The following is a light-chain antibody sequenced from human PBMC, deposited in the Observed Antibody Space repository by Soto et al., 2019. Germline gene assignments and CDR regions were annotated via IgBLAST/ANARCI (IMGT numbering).Light chain of an antibody. CDR1: SSDVGGYDY. CDR3: SSYAGSNNLV. V-gene: IGLV2-8*01. Sequence: QSALTQPPSASGSPGQSVTISCTGTSSDVGGYDYVSWYQQHPGKAPKLMIYEVNKRPSGVPDSFSGSKSGNTASLTVSGLQADDEADYYCSSYAGSNNLVFGGGTKLTVL. CDR2: EVN. J-gene: IGLJ2*01.